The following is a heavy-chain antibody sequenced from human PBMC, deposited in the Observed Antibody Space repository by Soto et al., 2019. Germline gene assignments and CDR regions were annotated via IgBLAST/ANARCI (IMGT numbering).Heavy chain of an antibody. J-gene: IGHJ6*02. Sequence: GSGPTLVNPTQTLTLTCTFSGFSLSTSGMCVSWIRQPPGKALEWLALIDWDDDKYYSTSLKTRLTISKDTSKNQVVLTMTNMDPVDTATYYCARIPLRFLRYYHYYGMDVWGQGTTVTVSS. CDR2: IDWDDDK. CDR1: GFSLSTSGMC. V-gene: IGHV2-70*01. CDR3: ARIPLRFLRYYHYYGMDV. D-gene: IGHD3-3*01.